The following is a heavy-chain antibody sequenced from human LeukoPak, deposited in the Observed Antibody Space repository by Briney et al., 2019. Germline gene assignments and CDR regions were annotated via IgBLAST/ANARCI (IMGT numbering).Heavy chain of an antibody. D-gene: IGHD5-18*01. J-gene: IGHJ4*02. CDR2: ISWDGGST. Sequence: PGGSLRLSCAASGFTFDDYTMHWVRQAPGKGLEWVSLISWDGGSTYYADSVKGRFTISRDNSKNSLYLQMNSLRTEDTALYYCAKDISYGYFSYFDYWGQGTLVTVSS. CDR1: GFTFDDYT. CDR3: AKDISYGYFSYFDY. V-gene: IGHV3-43*01.